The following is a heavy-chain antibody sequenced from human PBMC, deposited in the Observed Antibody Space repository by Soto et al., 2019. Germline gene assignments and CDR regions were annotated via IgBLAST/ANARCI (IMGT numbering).Heavy chain of an antibody. J-gene: IGHJ3*02. CDR1: GYTFTSYG. V-gene: IGHV1-18*01. CDR2: ISAYNGNT. CDR3: ARDGNDFWSGYGDDAFDI. Sequence: ASVKVSCKASGYTFTSYGISWVRQAPGQGLEWMEWISAYNGNTNYAQKLQGRVTMTTDTSTSTAYMELRSLRSDDTAVYYCARDGNDFWSGYGDDAFDIWGQGTMVTVSS. D-gene: IGHD3-3*01.